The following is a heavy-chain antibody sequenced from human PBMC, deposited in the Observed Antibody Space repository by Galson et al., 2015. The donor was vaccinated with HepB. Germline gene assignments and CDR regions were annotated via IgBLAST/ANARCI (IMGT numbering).Heavy chain of an antibody. D-gene: IGHD6-13*01. Sequence: SVKVSCKAAGGTFSTLAISWVRQAPGQGLEWVGRIIPVLGKTNYAQKFQGRVSITADRSTSTVYMELSSLRFEDTAVYYCARAVDATYSSSWRFFDFWGQGTLVTVSS. CDR2: IIPVLGKT. CDR1: GGTFSTLA. V-gene: IGHV1-69*04. CDR3: ARAVDATYSSSWRFFDF. J-gene: IGHJ4*02.